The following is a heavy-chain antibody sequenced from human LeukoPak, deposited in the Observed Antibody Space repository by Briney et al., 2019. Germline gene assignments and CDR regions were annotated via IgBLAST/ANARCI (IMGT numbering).Heavy chain of an antibody. CDR1: GFTFSSYG. CDR3: AKDQREAHGAMVVYYFDY. D-gene: IGHD5-18*01. J-gene: IGHJ4*02. CDR2: IRYDGSNK. Sequence: GGSPRLSCAASGFTFSSYGMHWVRQAPGKGLEWVAFIRYDGSNKYYADSVKGRFTISRDNSKNTLYLQMNSLRAEDTAVYYCAKDQREAHGAMVVYYFDYWGQGTLVTVSS. V-gene: IGHV3-30*02.